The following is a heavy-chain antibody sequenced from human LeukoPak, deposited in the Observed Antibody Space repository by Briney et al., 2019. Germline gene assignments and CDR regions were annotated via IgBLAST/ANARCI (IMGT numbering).Heavy chain of an antibody. CDR2: ISGSGTNT. CDR1: GFTFSSYA. D-gene: IGHD6-13*01. CDR3: AKSFGPVIAAAGTGAD. J-gene: IGHJ4*02. V-gene: IGHV3-23*01. Sequence: GGSLRLSRAASGFTFSSYAMTWVRQAPGKGLEWGSVISGSGTNTDYADSVKGRFTISRDNSKNTLYLQMNSLRAEDTAVYYCAKSFGPVIAAAGTGADWGQGTLVTVSS.